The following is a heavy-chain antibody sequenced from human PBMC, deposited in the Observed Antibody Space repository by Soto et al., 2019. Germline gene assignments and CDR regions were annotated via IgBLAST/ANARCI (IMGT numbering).Heavy chain of an antibody. CDR3: ARGDYYGSGSPLDY. J-gene: IGHJ4*02. CDR1: GGSFSGYY. CDR2: INHSGST. Sequence: SETLSLTCAVYGGSFSGYYWSWIRQPPGKGLEWIGEINHSGSTNYNPSLKSRVTISVDTSKNQFSLKLSSVTAADTAVYYCARGDYYGSGSPLDYWGQGTLVTVSS. D-gene: IGHD3-10*01. V-gene: IGHV4-34*01.